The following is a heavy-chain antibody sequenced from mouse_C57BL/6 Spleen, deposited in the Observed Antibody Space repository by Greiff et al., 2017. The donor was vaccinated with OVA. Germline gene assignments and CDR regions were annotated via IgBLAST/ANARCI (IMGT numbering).Heavy chain of an antibody. V-gene: IGHV10-1*01. CDR3: VRHPDMDY. J-gene: IGHJ4*01. CDR1: GFSFNTYA. Sequence: VQLKESGGGLVQPKGSLKLSCAASGFSFNTYAMNWVRQAPGMGLEWVARIRSKSNNYATYYADSVKDRFTISRDDSESMLYLQMNNLKTDDTAMYYCVRHPDMDYWGQGTSVTDSS. CDR2: IRSKSNNYAT.